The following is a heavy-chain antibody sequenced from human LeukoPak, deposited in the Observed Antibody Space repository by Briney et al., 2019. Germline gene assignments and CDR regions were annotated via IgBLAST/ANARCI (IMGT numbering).Heavy chain of an antibody. Sequence: GGSLRLSCAVSGFTFSSFEMNWVRRAPGKGLEWVSYISSSGSSIYYADSVKGRFTISRDNAKNSLYLQMNSLRAEDTAVYYCARLDYYGSGSYFDYWGQGTLVTVSS. D-gene: IGHD3-10*01. V-gene: IGHV3-48*03. CDR2: ISSSGSSI. CDR3: ARLDYYGSGSYFDY. J-gene: IGHJ4*02. CDR1: GFTFSSFE.